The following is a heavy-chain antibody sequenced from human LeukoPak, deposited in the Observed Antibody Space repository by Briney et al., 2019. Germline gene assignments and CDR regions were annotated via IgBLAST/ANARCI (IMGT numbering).Heavy chain of an antibody. CDR1: GFTFSSYA. V-gene: IGHV3-23*01. CDR2: ISGSGGST. D-gene: IGHD3-10*01. Sequence: GGSLRLSCAASGFTFSSYAMSWVRQAPGKGLEWVSAISGSGGSTYYADSVKGRFTISRDNSKNTLYLQMNSLRAEDTAVYYCAGPRSGWQWPTPLFDYSGQGTLVTVSS. J-gene: IGHJ4*02. CDR3: AGPRSGWQWPTPLFDY.